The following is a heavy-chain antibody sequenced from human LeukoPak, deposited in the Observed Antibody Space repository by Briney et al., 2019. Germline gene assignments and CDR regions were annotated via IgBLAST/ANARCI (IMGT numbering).Heavy chain of an antibody. CDR1: GGSISSYS. J-gene: IGHJ4*02. CDR3: ARGFRAAAGTGLDY. V-gene: IGHV4-4*07. CDR2: IFSTGSI. D-gene: IGHD6-13*01. Sequence: SETLSLTCTVSGGSISSYSWSWIRQPAGKGLEWIGRIFSTGSINYNPSLRSRVTMSVDTSKNQFSLRLSSLTAADTAVYYCARGFRAAAGTGLDYWGQGTLVTVSS.